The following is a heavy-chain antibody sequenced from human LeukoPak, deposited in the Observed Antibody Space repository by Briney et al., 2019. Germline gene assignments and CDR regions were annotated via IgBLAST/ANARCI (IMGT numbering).Heavy chain of an antibody. CDR1: GGFISSYY. CDR2: IYYSGST. D-gene: IGHD5-18*01. CDR3: ARDLTGYSYGLYWYFDL. V-gene: IGHV4-59*01. J-gene: IGHJ2*01. Sequence: SETLSLTCTVSGGFISSYYWSWIRQPPGKGLEWIGYIYYSGSTNYNPSLKSRVTISVDTSKNQFSLKLSSVTAADTAVYYCARDLTGYSYGLYWYFDLWGRGTLVTVSS.